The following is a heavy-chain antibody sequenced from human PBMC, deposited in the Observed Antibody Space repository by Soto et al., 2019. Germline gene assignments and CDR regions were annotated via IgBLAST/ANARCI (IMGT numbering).Heavy chain of an antibody. J-gene: IGHJ4*02. CDR3: ARRGDSSGYMDY. D-gene: IGHD3-22*01. Sequence: KISCKGSGYSFTKYWIAWVRQMPGKSLEWMGIIYPGDSDTRYSPSFQGQVTISADKSINTAYLQWSSLKASDTAMYYCARRGDSSGYMDYWGQGILVTVSS. CDR2: IYPGDSDT. V-gene: IGHV5-51*01. CDR1: GYSFTKYW.